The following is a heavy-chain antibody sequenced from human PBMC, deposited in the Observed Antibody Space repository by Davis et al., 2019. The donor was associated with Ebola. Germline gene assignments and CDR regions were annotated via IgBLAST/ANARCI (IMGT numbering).Heavy chain of an antibody. Sequence: GESLKISCQASGYSFTSYWINWVRQMPGKGLEWMGRIAPSDSYTNYSPSFQGHVTISVDKSISTAYLQWSSLKASDTAMYYCARHVGIAARPLDAFDIWGQGTMVTVSS. V-gene: IGHV5-10-1*01. D-gene: IGHD6-6*01. CDR1: GYSFTSYW. CDR2: IAPSDSYT. CDR3: ARHVGIAARPLDAFDI. J-gene: IGHJ3*02.